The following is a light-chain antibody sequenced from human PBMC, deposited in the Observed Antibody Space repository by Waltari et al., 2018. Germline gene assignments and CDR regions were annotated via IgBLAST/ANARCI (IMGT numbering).Light chain of an antibody. J-gene: IGKJ4*01. V-gene: IGKV3-11*01. CDR2: DTF. CDR1: QSVHKY. Sequence: EIVLIQSPATLSSSAGERGTISCRTSQSVHKYLAWYQQKPGQAPRLLIYDTFYRATDIPARFSGSGSGTYFTLTISNLDPEDFAIYYCQQRSDWPLTFGGGTKVEIK. CDR3: QQRSDWPLT.